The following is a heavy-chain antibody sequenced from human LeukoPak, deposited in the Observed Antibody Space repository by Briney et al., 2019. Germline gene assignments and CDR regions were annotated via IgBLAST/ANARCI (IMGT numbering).Heavy chain of an antibody. J-gene: IGHJ6*03. D-gene: IGHD2-15*01. CDR3: ARENCSGGSCYSIYYYYYMDV. V-gene: IGHV4-34*01. CDR1: GGSFSGYY. Sequence: SENLSLNCAVYGGSFSGYYWSWIRQPPGKGLEWIGEINHGGSTNYNPSLNSRVTISVDTSKNQFSLKLSSVTAADTAVYYCARENCSGGSCYSIYYYYYMDVWGKGTTVTVSS. CDR2: INHGGST.